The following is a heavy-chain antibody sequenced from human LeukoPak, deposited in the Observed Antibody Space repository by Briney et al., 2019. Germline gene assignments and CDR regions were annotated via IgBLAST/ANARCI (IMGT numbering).Heavy chain of an antibody. V-gene: IGHV3-33*01. CDR1: GFTFGSYG. J-gene: IGHJ5*02. D-gene: IGHD3-9*01. CDR3: ARDYDILTGYQITGWFDP. Sequence: PGRSLRLSCAASGFTFGSYGMHWVRQAPGKGLEWVAVIWYDGSNKYYADSVKGRFTISRDNSKNTLYLQMNSLRAEDTAVYYCARDYDILTGYQITGWFDPWGQGTLVTVSS. CDR2: IWYDGSNK.